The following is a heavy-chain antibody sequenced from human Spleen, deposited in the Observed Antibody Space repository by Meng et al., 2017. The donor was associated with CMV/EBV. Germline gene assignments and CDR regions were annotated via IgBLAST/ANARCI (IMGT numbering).Heavy chain of an antibody. J-gene: IGHJ4*02. CDR2: IIPALGIT. CDR3: ARDGPTYCSSTSCYLDY. D-gene: IGHD2-2*01. V-gene: IGHV1-69*10. CDR1: GGTFSRHS. Sequence: SVKVSCKASGGTFSRHSISWVRQAPGQGLEWMGGIIPALGITNYAQKFQGRVTITADKSTTTAYMELSSLRSEDTAMYYCARDGPTYCSSTSCYLDYWGQGTLVTVSS.